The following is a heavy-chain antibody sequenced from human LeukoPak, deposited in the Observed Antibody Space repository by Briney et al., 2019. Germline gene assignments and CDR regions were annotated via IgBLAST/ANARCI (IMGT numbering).Heavy chain of an antibody. J-gene: IGHJ4*02. Sequence: GASVKVSCKASGGTFSSYDISWVRQAPGQGLEWMGGIIPIFGTANYAQKFQGRVTITADESTSTAYMELSSLRADDTAVYYCARDSTYGDPKHVDYWGQGTLVTVSS. V-gene: IGHV1-69*01. D-gene: IGHD4-17*01. CDR3: ARDSTYGDPKHVDY. CDR1: GGTFSSYD. CDR2: IIPIFGTA.